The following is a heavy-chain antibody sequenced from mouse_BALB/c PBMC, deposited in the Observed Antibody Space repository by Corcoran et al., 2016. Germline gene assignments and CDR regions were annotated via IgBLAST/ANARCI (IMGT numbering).Heavy chain of an antibody. Sequence: EIQLQQSGPELMKPGASVKISCKASGYSFTSYYMHWVKQSHGKSLEWIGYIDPFNGGTSYNQKFKGKATLTVDKSSSTAYMHLSSLTSEDSAVYYCASSLLPSDYWGQGTTLAVSS. CDR1: GYSFTSYY. CDR3: ASSLLPSDY. CDR2: IDPFNGGT. D-gene: IGHD1-2*01. V-gene: IGHV1S135*01. J-gene: IGHJ2*01.